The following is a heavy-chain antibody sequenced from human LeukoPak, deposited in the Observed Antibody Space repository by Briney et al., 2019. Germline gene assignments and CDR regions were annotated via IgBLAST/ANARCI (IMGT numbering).Heavy chain of an antibody. CDR3: AATPSGYSSSIDY. J-gene: IGHJ4*02. CDR2: IYYSGST. Sequence: PSETLSLTCTVSGGSISSGDYYWSWIRQPPGKGLEWIGYIYYSGSTYYNPSLKSRVTISVDTSKNQFSLKLSSVTAADTAVYYCAATPSGYSSSIDYWGQGTLVTVSS. D-gene: IGHD6-13*01. CDR1: GGSISSGDYY. V-gene: IGHV4-30-4*01.